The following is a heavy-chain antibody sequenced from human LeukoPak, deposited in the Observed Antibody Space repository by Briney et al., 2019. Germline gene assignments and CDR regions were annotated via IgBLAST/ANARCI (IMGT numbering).Heavy chain of an antibody. CDR3: ARDRDGTTRGAFDI. V-gene: IGHV1-2*02. CDR1: GYTFTGYY. J-gene: IGHJ3*02. D-gene: IGHD1-1*01. Sequence: ASVKVSCKASGYTFTGYYMHWVRQAPGQGLEWMGWINPNSGGTNYAQKFQGRVTMTGDTSISTAYMELSRLRSDDTAVYYCARDRDGTTRGAFDIWGQGTMVTVSS. CDR2: INPNSGGT.